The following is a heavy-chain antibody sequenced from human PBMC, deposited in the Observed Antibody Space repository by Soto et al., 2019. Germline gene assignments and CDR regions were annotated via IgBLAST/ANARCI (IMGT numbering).Heavy chain of an antibody. CDR2: MNPNSGNT. CDR1: GYTFTSYD. Sequence: ASVKVSCKASGYTFTSYDINWVRQATGQGLEWMGWMNPNSGNTGYAQKFQGRVTMTRNTSISTAYIELSSLRSEDTAVYYCARGTMVRGGFDPWGQGTLVTVSS. V-gene: IGHV1-8*01. CDR3: ARGTMVRGGFDP. J-gene: IGHJ5*02. D-gene: IGHD3-10*01.